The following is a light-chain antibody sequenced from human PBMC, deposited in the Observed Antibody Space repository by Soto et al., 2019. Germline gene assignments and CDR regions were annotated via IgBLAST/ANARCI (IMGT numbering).Light chain of an antibody. CDR3: QQTYRSPQT. J-gene: IGKJ1*01. CDR2: TAS. Sequence: DIRVTQSPSSLSASVGDRVTITCRASQNIADFLNWYQQEPGKLPKLLIHTASSLQTGVPHRFSATGSGTDFSLTVSSLQPEDFATYYCQQTYRSPQTFGQGTRV. CDR1: QNIADF. V-gene: IGKV1-39*01.